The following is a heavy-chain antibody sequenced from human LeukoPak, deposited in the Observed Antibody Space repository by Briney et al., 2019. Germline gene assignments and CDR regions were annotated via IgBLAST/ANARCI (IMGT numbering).Heavy chain of an antibody. CDR3: ARDLGMGYYYYGMDV. D-gene: IGHD7-27*01. J-gene: IGHJ6*04. Sequence: GGSLRLSCAASGFTFSSYWMSWVRQAPGKGLEWVANIKQDGSEKYYVDSVKGRFTISRDNAKNSLYLQMNSLRAEDTAVYYCARDLGMGYYYYGMDVWGKGTTVTVSS. V-gene: IGHV3-7*03. CDR2: IKQDGSEK. CDR1: GFTFSSYW.